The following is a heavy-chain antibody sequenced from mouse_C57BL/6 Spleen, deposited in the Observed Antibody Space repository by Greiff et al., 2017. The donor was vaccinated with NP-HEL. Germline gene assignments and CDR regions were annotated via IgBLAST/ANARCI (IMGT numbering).Heavy chain of an antibody. CDR2: IYPGDGDT. D-gene: IGHD2-10*02. CDR1: GYAFSSSW. CDR3: ARRGYDPYFDY. Sequence: QVQLQQSGPELVKPGASVKISCKASGYAFSSSWMNWVKQRPGKGLEWIGRIYPGDGDTNYNGKFKGKATLTADKSSSTAYMQLSSLTSEDSAVYFCARRGYDPYFDYWGQGTTLTVSS. V-gene: IGHV1-82*01. J-gene: IGHJ2*01.